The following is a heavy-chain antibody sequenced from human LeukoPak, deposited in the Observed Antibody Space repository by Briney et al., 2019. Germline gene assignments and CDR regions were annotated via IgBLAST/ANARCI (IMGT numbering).Heavy chain of an antibody. CDR2: IIPIFGTA. J-gene: IGHJ5*02. Sequence: SVKVSCKTSGGTFSSYAISWVRQAPGQRLEWMGGIIPIFGTANYAQKFQGRVTITTDESTSTAYMELSSLRSEDTAVYYCARDRGCSGGSCYSPNWFDPWGQGTLVTVSS. V-gene: IGHV1-69*05. CDR3: ARDRGCSGGSCYSPNWFDP. CDR1: GGTFSSYA. D-gene: IGHD2-15*01.